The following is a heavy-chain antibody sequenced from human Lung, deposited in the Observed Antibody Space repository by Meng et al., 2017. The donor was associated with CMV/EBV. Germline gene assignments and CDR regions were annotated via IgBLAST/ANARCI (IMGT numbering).Heavy chain of an antibody. CDR2: IIPMLEIT. J-gene: IGHJ5*02. CDR1: GGPFSNYA. Sequence: SVKVSCKASGGPFSNYAVSWVRQAPGQGLEWMGGIIPMLEITNYAQKFQGRVTITAVKSTGTAFMELSSLRSDDTAVYYCARGGFWLGHYSWVDPWGQGTLVTLSS. CDR3: ARGGFWLGHYSWVDP. D-gene: IGHD3-3*01. V-gene: IGHV1-69*10.